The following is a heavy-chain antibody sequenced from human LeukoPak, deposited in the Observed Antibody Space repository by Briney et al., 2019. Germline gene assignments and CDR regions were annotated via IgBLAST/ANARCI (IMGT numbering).Heavy chain of an antibody. J-gene: IGHJ4*02. V-gene: IGHV3-53*01. CDR3: ARVYCSSTSCYFLPYYFDY. CDR1: GFTVSSNF. D-gene: IGHD2-2*01. CDR2: IYGGGST. Sequence: GGSLRLSCAASGFTVSSNFMAWVRQAPGKGLEWVSVIYGGGSTFYADSVKGRSTISRDNSQNTMYLQMNGLRAEDTAVYYCARVYCSSTSCYFLPYYFDYWGQGTLVTVSS.